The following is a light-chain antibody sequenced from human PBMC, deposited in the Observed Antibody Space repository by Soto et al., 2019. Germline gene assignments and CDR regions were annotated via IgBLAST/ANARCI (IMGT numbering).Light chain of an antibody. Sequence: EIVMTQSPATLSVSPGERVTLSCRASQSVSRFLAWYQQRPGQAPRLLIYDTSTRATGVPARFSGSGSGTKFSLTISSLQSEDFAVYYCQQYDNWPPCTFGQGTKLEVK. V-gene: IGKV3-15*01. CDR3: QQYDNWPPCT. CDR2: DTS. CDR1: QSVSRF. J-gene: IGKJ2*02.